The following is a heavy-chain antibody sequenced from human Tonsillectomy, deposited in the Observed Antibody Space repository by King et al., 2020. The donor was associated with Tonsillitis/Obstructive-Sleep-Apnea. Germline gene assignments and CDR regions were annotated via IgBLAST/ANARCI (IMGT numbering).Heavy chain of an antibody. CDR3: AGSFGAHDYGDYDTAY. Sequence: VQLVESGAEVKKPGESLKISCKGSGYNFTIYWIGWVRQMPGKGLEWMGIIYPGDSDTRYSPSFQGQVTISADKSISTAYLQWSSLKASDTAMYYCAGSFGAHDYGDYDTAYWGQGTLAPVSS. CDR1: GYNFTIYW. CDR2: IYPGDSDT. V-gene: IGHV5-51*01. J-gene: IGHJ4*02. D-gene: IGHD4-17*01.